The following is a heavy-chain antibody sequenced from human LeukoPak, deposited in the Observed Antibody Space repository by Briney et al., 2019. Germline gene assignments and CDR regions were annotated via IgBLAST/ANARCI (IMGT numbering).Heavy chain of an antibody. V-gene: IGHV4-34*01. CDR2: INHSGST. J-gene: IGHJ4*02. CDR3: ARGRGTAMWY. CDR1: GGSFSGYY. Sequence: SETLSLTCAVYGGSFSGYYWSWIRQPPGKGLEWIGEINHSGSTNYNPSLKSRVTISVDTSKNQFSLKPSSVTAADTAVYYCARGRGTAMWYWGQGTLVTVSS. D-gene: IGHD5-18*01.